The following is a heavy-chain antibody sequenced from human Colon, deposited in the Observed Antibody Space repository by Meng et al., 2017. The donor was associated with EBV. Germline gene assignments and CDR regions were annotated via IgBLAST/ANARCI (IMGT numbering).Heavy chain of an antibody. V-gene: IGHV1-18*01. Sequence: QVQLVQAGAWVTKPGASLKVSCQASGYTFTSYGISWVRQAPGQGLEWMGWISGYNGNTNYAQKLQGRVTMTTDTSTSTAYMELRSLRSDDTAVYYCAREADGATFDYWGQGTLVTVSS. CDR2: ISGYNGNT. D-gene: IGHD1-26*01. CDR3: AREADGATFDY. CDR1: GYTFTSYG. J-gene: IGHJ4*02.